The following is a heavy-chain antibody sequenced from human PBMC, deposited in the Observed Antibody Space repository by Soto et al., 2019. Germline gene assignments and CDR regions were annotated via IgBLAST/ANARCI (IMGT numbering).Heavy chain of an antibody. J-gene: IGHJ4*02. CDR2: IIPLYGTV. D-gene: IGHD3-10*01. V-gene: IGHV1-69*06. Sequence: QAHLAQSGAEVKKPGSSVTVSCKASGGTFNSYGISWVRQAPGQGLDWMGVIIPLYGTVNYAQKFQGRVSITAYKSTSRAYMDLNSLRSDDTAVYYCARVRVIRGVIPSHFGLWGQGTQVTVSS. CDR1: GGTFNSYG. CDR3: ARVRVIRGVIPSHFGL.